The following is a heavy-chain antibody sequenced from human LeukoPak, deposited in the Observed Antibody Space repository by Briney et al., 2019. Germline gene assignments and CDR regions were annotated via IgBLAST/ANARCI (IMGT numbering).Heavy chain of an antibody. J-gene: IGHJ4*02. Sequence: GGSLRLSCTVSGFSVSNSGMSWVRQAPGKGLELISAISVDGETALYADSVKGRFIISRDNSKNTLYLQLSSLRAEDTAVYYCAQGYLSGWYPHWGQGSLVSVSS. D-gene: IGHD6-19*01. CDR3: AQGYLSGWYPH. CDR2: ISVDGETA. V-gene: IGHV3-23*01. CDR1: GFSVSNSG.